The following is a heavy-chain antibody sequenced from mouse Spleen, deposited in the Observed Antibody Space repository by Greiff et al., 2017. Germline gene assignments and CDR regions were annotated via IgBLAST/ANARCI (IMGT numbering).Heavy chain of an antibody. D-gene: IGHD2-13*01. CDR3: ARLYGDYPYYAMDY. CDR1: GFTFSDYG. J-gene: IGHJ4*01. V-gene: IGHV5-17*01. CDR2: ISSGSSTI. Sequence: EVKLVESGGGLVKPGGSLKLSCAASGFTFSDYGMHWVRQAPEKGLEWVAYISSGSSTIYYADTVKGRFTISRDNAKNTLFLQMTSLRSEDTAMYYCARLYGDYPYYAMDYWGQGTSVTVSS.